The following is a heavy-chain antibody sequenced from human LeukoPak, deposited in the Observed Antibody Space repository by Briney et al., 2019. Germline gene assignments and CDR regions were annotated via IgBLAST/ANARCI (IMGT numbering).Heavy chain of an antibody. Sequence: QAGGSLRLSCAASGFTFSDYSMNWVRQAPGRGLEWVSYISSRSSTIKYADSVKGRFTVSRDNAKNSLYLQMTGLRAEDTAVYYCARDQSGHIVGGTDAFDIWGQGTMVTVSS. CDR2: ISSRSSTI. CDR3: ARDQSGHIVGGTDAFDI. V-gene: IGHV3-48*04. J-gene: IGHJ3*02. D-gene: IGHD1-26*01. CDR1: GFTFSDYS.